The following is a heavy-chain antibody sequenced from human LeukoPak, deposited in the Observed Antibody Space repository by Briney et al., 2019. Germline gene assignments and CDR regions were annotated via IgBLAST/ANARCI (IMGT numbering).Heavy chain of an antibody. J-gene: IGHJ3*02. CDR1: GFTFDDYA. V-gene: IGHV3-43*02. CDR2: ISGHGGNT. CDR3: AKDHRLIVVAYAFDI. D-gene: IGHD3-22*01. Sequence: PGGSLRLSCAASGFTFDDYAMHWVRQAPGKGLEWVSLISGHGGNTYYADSVKGRFTISRDNSRNSLYLQMNSPRTEDTALYYCAKDHRLIVVAYAFDIWGQGTMVTVSS.